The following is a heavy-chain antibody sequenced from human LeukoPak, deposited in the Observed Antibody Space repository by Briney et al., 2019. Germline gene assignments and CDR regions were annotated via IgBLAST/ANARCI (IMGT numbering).Heavy chain of an antibody. CDR2: ISYDGSNK. V-gene: IGHV3-30*04. CDR3: ARGVPRTSYYYYYMDV. D-gene: IGHD3/OR15-3a*01. J-gene: IGHJ6*03. CDR1: GFTFSSYA. Sequence: GSLRLSCAASGFTFSSYAMHWVRQAPGKGLEWVAVISYDGSNKYYADSVKGRFTISRDNSKNTLYLQVNSLRAEDTAVYYCARGVPRTSYYYYYMDVWGKGTTVTVSS.